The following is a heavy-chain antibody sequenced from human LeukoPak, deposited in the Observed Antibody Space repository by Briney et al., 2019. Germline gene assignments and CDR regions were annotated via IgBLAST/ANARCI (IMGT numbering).Heavy chain of an antibody. V-gene: IGHV4-38-2*02. CDR2: IYHSGST. CDR1: GYSISSGYY. J-gene: IGHJ4*02. D-gene: IGHD3-10*01. CDR3: ARDYGSAYDDY. Sequence: SETLSLTCTVSGYSISSGYYWGWIRQPPGKGLGWIGSIYHSGSTFYNPPLKSRVTISVDTSKNQFSLKLSSVTAADTAVYYCARDYGSAYDDYWGQGTLVTVSS.